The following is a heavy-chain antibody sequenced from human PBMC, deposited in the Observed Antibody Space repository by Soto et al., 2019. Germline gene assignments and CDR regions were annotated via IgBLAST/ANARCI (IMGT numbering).Heavy chain of an antibody. D-gene: IGHD6-19*01. CDR1: GYTFTSYG. CDR3: ERTRIPHNKKRAVAGNFGVDS. Sequence: ASVKVSCKASGYTFTSYGISWVRQAPGQGLEWMGWISAYNGNTNYAQKLQGRVTMTTDTSTSTAYMELRSLRSDDTAVYYCERTRIPHNKKRAVAGNFGVDSWGQGTLVTFSS. CDR2: ISAYNGNT. V-gene: IGHV1-18*01. J-gene: IGHJ4*02.